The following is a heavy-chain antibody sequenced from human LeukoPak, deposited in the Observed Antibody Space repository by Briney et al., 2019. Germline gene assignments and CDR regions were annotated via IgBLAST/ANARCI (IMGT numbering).Heavy chain of an antibody. CDR1: GFTFSSYA. CDR3: AKYFGGWYEDY. Sequence: GGSLRLSCAVSGFTFSSYAMSWVSQAPGKGLQWVSTISAGGTTYYADSVKGRFTVSRDNSKNTLFLQMNSLRAEDTAVYYCAKYFGGWYEDYWGQGTLVTVSS. D-gene: IGHD6-19*01. J-gene: IGHJ4*02. V-gene: IGHV3-23*01. CDR2: ISAGGTT.